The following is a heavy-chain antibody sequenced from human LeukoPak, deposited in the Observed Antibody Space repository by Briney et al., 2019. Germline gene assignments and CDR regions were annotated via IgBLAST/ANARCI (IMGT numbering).Heavy chain of an antibody. Sequence: GGSPRLSCAASGFTVSDYYMTWIRQAPGKGLDWVSYISFSGSTIYYADSVKGRFIISRDTAKNSLYLQMNSLRAEDTAVYYCVRGMGGGVSNFDYWGQGTLVTVSS. CDR2: ISFSGSTI. CDR1: GFTVSDYY. D-gene: IGHD3-16*01. V-gene: IGHV3-11*04. CDR3: VRGMGGGVSNFDY. J-gene: IGHJ4*02.